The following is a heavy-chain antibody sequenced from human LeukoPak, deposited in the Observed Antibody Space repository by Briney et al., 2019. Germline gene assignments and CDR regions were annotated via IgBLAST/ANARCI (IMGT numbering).Heavy chain of an antibody. Sequence: SQTLSLTCAVSGGSISSGGYSWSWIRQPPGKGLEWIGYIYHSGSTYYNPSLKSRVTISVDRSKNQFSLKLSSVTAADTAVYYCARVGSRYYFDYWGQGTLVTASS. V-gene: IGHV4-30-2*01. CDR2: IYHSGST. CDR1: GGSISSGGYS. D-gene: IGHD2-15*01. CDR3: ARVGSRYYFDY. J-gene: IGHJ4*02.